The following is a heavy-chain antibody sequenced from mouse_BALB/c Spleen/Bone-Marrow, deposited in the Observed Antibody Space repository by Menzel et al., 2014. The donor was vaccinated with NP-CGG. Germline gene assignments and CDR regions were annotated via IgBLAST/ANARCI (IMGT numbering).Heavy chain of an antibody. CDR2: IHPNSGNT. D-gene: IGHD3-2*02. CDR3: ARSGFDY. CDR1: GYTFTSSW. J-gene: IGHJ2*01. Sequence: QVQQQQSGPARARPGASVKLSCKASGYTFTSSWMHWAKQRPGQGLEGIGEIHPNSGNTNYNEKFKGKATQTVDTSSSTAYVDLSGQTSEDSAVYCCARSGFDYWGQGTPLTISS. V-gene: IGHV1S130*01.